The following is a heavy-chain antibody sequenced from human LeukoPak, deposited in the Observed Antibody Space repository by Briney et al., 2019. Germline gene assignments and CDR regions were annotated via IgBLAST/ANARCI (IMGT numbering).Heavy chain of an antibody. J-gene: IGHJ3*02. Sequence: SETLSLTCTVSGGSISSYYWSWIRQPAGKGLEWIGRIYTSGSTNYNPSLKSRVTMSVDTSKNQFSLKLSSVTAADTAVYYCAREAYCSSTSCYSGAFDIWGQGTMVTVSS. CDR1: GGSISSYY. D-gene: IGHD2-2*01. CDR2: IYTSGST. V-gene: IGHV4-4*07. CDR3: AREAYCSSTSCYSGAFDI.